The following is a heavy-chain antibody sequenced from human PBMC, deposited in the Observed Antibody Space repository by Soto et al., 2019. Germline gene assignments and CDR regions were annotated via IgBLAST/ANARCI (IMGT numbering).Heavy chain of an antibody. J-gene: IGHJ6*02. Sequence: GGSLRLSCGASGFTFSDYYMSWIRQAPGKGLEWVSYIISSGSTIYYADSVKGRFTISRDNAKNSLYLQMNSLRAEDTAVYYCARETISKTFYYYYGMDVWGQGTKVTVSS. CDR1: GFTFSDYY. CDR2: IISSGSTI. V-gene: IGHV3-11*01. CDR3: ARETISKTFYYYYGMDV. D-gene: IGHD1-7*01.